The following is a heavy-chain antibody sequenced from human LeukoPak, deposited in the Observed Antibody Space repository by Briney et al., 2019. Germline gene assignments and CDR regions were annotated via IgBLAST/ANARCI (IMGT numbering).Heavy chain of an antibody. Sequence: QSGGSLRLSCAAFGFTFSSYEVNWVRQAPGKGLEWISYISSRGSTIYYADSVKGRFTISRDNAKNSLYLQMNSLRAEDTAVYYCASGAYRDYFDYWGQGTLVTVSS. J-gene: IGHJ4*02. CDR1: GFTFSSYE. CDR3: ASGAYRDYFDY. V-gene: IGHV3-48*03. D-gene: IGHD1-26*01. CDR2: ISSRGSTI.